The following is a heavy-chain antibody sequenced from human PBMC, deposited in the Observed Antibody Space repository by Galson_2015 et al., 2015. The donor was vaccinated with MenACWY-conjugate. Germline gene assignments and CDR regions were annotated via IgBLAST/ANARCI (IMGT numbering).Heavy chain of an antibody. D-gene: IGHD1-26*01. V-gene: IGHV3-30*18. CDR3: AKDTRGVGATGYLDC. Sequence: SLRLSCAASGFSFSNYGMHWVRQAPGKGLEWVAVIPCDGSSQYYADSVTGRFTISRDNSKNTLYLQINSLRGEDTAVYYCAKDTRGVGATGYLDCSGQATVVTASS. CDR1: GFSFSNYG. J-gene: IGHJ4*02. CDR2: IPCDGSSQ.